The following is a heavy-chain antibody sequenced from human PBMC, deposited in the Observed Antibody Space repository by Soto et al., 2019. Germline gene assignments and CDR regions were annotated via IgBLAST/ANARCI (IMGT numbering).Heavy chain of an antibody. D-gene: IGHD3-9*01. CDR3: ARGYYDILTGYYDAFDI. CDR2: IYYSGST. CDR1: GGYISSYY. J-gene: IGHJ3*02. V-gene: IGHV4-59*01. Sequence: PSETLSLTCTVSGGYISSYYWSWIRQPPGKGLEWIGYIYYSGSTNYNPSLKSRVTISVDTSKNQFSLKLSSVTAADTAVYYCARGYYDILTGYYDAFDIWGQGTMVTVSS.